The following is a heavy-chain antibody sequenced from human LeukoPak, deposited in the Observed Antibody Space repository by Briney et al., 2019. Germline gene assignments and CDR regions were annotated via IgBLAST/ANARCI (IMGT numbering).Heavy chain of an antibody. CDR3: ARDLTWFDP. J-gene: IGHJ5*02. Sequence: GGSLRLSCAASGFTFSNYGMSWVRQAPGKGLEWVSAISGSYTTYYADSVRGRFTISRDNSKNSLYLQMNSLRAEDTAVYYCARDLTWFDPWGQGTLVTVSS. CDR2: ISGSYTT. V-gene: IGHV3-23*01. CDR1: GFTFSNYG.